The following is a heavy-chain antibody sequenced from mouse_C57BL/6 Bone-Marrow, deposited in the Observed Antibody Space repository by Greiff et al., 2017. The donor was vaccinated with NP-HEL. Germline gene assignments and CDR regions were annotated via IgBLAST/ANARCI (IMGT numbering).Heavy chain of an antibody. CDR2: ISNGGGST. J-gene: IGHJ1*01. V-gene: IGHV5-12*01. D-gene: IGHD2-10*01. Sequence: EVMLVESGGGLVQPGGSLKLSCAASGFTFSDYYMYWVRQTPEKRLEWVAYISNGGGSTYYPDTVKGRFTISRDNAKNTLYLQMSRLKSEDTAMYYCARHAYPHGYCDVWDQEPRSPSPQ. CDR1: GFTFSDYY. CDR3: ARHAYPHGYCDV.